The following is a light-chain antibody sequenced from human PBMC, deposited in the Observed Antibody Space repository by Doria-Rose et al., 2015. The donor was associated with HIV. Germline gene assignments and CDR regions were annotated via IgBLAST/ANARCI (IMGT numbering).Light chain of an antibody. CDR2: DGS. CDR3: LQYGTSWT. J-gene: IGKJ1*01. Sequence: TQSPGTLSLSPGERATLSCRASQSFSSTCLAWYQRKPGQAPSLLIYDGSTRATGIPDRFSASVSGTDFTLTINRLEPEDFAPYYCLQYGTSWTFGQGTKVEI. V-gene: IGKV3-20*01. CDR1: QSFSSTC.